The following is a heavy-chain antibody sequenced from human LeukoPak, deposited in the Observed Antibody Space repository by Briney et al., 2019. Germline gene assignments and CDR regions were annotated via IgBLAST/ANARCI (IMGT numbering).Heavy chain of an antibody. D-gene: IGHD6-13*01. J-gene: IGHJ4*02. CDR2: FDPEDGET. Sequence: ASVKVSCKVSGYTLTELSMHWVRQAPGKGLEWMGGFDPEDGETIYAQKFQGRVTITADKSTSTAYMELSSLRSEDTAVYYCAREEDSSSWYYWGQGTLVTVSS. V-gene: IGHV1-24*01. CDR3: AREEDSSSWYY. CDR1: GYTLTELS.